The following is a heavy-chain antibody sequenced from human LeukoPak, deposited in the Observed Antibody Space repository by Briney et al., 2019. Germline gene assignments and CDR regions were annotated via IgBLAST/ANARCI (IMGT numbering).Heavy chain of an antibody. CDR1: GFTFSDYG. V-gene: IGHV3-30*03. D-gene: IGHD1-26*01. Sequence: GGSLRLSCAASGFTFSDYGMHWVRQAPGKGLEWVAVISYDGSNKYYADSVKGRFTISRDNSKNTLYLQMNSLRAEDTAVYYCARDAVGAPTPLIDYWGQGTLVTVSS. CDR2: ISYDGSNK. CDR3: ARDAVGAPTPLIDY. J-gene: IGHJ4*02.